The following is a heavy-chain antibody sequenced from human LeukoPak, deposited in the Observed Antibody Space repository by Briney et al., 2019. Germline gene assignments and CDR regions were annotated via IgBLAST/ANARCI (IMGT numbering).Heavy chain of an antibody. CDR2: IYTSRST. J-gene: IGHJ4*02. CDR1: GGSISSGSYY. Sequence: SETLSLTCTVSGGSISSGSYYWSCIRPPAGKGLEWIGRIYTSRSTNYNPSLKSRVTISVDTSKYQFSLKLSSVTAADTAVYYCARDMATITDYWGQGTLVTVSS. CDR3: ARDMATITDY. D-gene: IGHD5-24*01. V-gene: IGHV4-61*02.